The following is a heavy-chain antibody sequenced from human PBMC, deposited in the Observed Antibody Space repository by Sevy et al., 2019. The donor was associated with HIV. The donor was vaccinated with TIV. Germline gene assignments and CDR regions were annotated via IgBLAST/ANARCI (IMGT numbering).Heavy chain of an antibody. D-gene: IGHD2-15*01. J-gene: IGHJ6*02. CDR2: INWNGGST. V-gene: IGHV3-20*04. CDR1: GFTFDDYG. Sequence: GGSLRLSCAASGFTFDDYGMSWVRQAPGKGLEWVSGINWNGGSTGYADSVKGRFTISRDNAKNSMYLQMNSLRAEGTALYYCARDFRYCSGCSCFPTPYYYYGMDVWGQGTTVTASS. CDR3: ARDFRYCSGCSCFPTPYYYYGMDV.